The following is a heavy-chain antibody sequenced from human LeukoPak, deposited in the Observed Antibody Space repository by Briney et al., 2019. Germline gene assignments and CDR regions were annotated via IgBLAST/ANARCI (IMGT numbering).Heavy chain of an antibody. V-gene: IGHV3-53*01. J-gene: IGHJ2*01. CDR3: ARDLGPSIVGANTTNWYFDL. CDR1: GFTFSDYY. Sequence: PGGSLRLSCAASGFTFSDYYMSWVRQAPGKGLQWVSVIYSGGNTYYADSVKGRFIISRDKSKNTLYLQMNSLRAEDTAVYYCARDLGPSIVGANTTNWYFDLWGRGTLVTVSS. CDR2: IYSGGNT. D-gene: IGHD1-26*01.